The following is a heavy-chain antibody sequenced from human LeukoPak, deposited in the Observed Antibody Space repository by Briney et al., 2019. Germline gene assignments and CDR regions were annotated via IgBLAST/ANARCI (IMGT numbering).Heavy chain of an antibody. CDR3: ARDLPFGELPKYFQH. CDR2: FFYTGST. D-gene: IGHD3-10*01. J-gene: IGHJ1*01. Sequence: SETLSLTCTVSDGSISSATYYWGWIRQPPNKGLDWIGSFFYTGSTYYSPSLKSRVTISVDTSENQLSLKLRSVTAADTAVYYCARDLPFGELPKYFQHWGQGTLVTVSS. V-gene: IGHV4-39*07. CDR1: DGSISSATYY.